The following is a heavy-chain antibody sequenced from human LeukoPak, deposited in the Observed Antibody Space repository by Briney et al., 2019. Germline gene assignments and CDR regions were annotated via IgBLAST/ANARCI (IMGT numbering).Heavy chain of an antibody. CDR2: INHSGST. CDR3: ARVQTGVGPDY. V-gene: IGHV4-34*01. Sequence: SETLSLTCAVYGGSFSGYYWSWIRQPPGKGLEWIGEINHSGSTNYNPSLKSRVTISVDTSKNQFSLKLRSVTAADTALYYCARVQTGVGPDYWGQGALVTVSS. D-gene: IGHD1-26*01. CDR1: GGSFSGYY. J-gene: IGHJ4*02.